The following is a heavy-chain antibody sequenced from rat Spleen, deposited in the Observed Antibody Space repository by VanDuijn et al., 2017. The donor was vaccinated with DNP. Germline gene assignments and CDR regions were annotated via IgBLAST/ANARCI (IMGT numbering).Heavy chain of an antibody. CDR3: ARRFSTVATWGYYFDY. Sequence: EVQLVESGGGPVQPGRSLKLSCVASGFIFSNYWMTWIRQAPKKGLEWVAYISYDGGSTYYRDPVKGRFTISRDNAENTLYLQMDSLRSEDTATYYCARRFSTVATWGYYFDYWGQGVMVTVSS. J-gene: IGHJ2*01. CDR1: GFIFSNYW. CDR2: ISYDGGST. D-gene: IGHD1-8*01. V-gene: IGHV5-31*01.